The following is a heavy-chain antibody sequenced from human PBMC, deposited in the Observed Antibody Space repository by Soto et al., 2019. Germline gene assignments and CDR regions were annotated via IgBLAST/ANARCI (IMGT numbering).Heavy chain of an antibody. CDR2: ISSSSSYI. J-gene: IGHJ4*02. Sequence: PGGSLRLSCAASGFTFSSYWMHWVRQAPGKGLVWVSRISSSSSYIYYADSVKGRFTISRDNAKNSLYLQMNSLRAEDTAVYYCARDQPGYSYGYGLGYWGQGTLVTVSS. D-gene: IGHD5-18*01. CDR1: GFTFSSYW. CDR3: ARDQPGYSYGYGLGY. V-gene: IGHV3-21*01.